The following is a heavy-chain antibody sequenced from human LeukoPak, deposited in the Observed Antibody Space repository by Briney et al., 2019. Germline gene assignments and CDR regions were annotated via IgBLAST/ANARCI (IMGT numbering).Heavy chain of an antibody. CDR1: GFTFSTYS. J-gene: IGHJ4*02. CDR3: ARDPDHGAVDY. V-gene: IGHV3-21*01. D-gene: IGHD3-16*01. Sequence: PGGSLRLSCAASGFTFSTYSMNWVRQAPGKGLEWVSSISSSSSYIYYADSVKGRFTISRDNAKNSLYLQMNSLRVEDTAVYYCARDPDHGAVDYWGQGTLVTVSS. CDR2: ISSSSSYI.